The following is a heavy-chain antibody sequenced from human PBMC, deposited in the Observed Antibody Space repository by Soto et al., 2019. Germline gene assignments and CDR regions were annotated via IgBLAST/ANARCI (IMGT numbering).Heavy chain of an antibody. V-gene: IGHV4-39*01. CDR2: ISYSGST. CDR3: ARRYFYGSGKYGLDV. Sequence: PSETLSLTCTASGGSVSSSGSYWGWIRQPPGKGLEWIGTISYSGSTYYSPSLKSRVTISVDTSKSQFSLKLSSVTAADTAVYYCARRYFYGSGKYGLDVWGQGTAVTVSS. D-gene: IGHD3-10*01. CDR1: GGSVSSSGSY. J-gene: IGHJ6*02.